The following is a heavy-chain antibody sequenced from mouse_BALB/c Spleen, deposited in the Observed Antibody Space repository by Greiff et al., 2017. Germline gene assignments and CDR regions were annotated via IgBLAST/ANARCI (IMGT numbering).Heavy chain of an antibody. Sequence: VKLQESGAELAKPGASVKMSCKASGYTFTSYWMHWVKQRPGQGLEWIGYINPSTGYTEYNQKFKDKATLTADKSSSTAYMQLSSLTSEDSAVYYCARDLSSYYFDYWGQGTTLTVSS. V-gene: IGHV1-7*01. J-gene: IGHJ2*01. D-gene: IGHD1-1*01. CDR3: ARDLSSYYFDY. CDR2: INPSTGYT. CDR1: GYTFTSYW.